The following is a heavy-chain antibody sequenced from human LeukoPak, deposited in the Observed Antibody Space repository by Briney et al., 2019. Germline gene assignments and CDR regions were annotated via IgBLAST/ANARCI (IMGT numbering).Heavy chain of an antibody. V-gene: IGHV3-23*01. CDR1: GFTFSSYA. CDR2: ISGSGGST. CDR3: AKGGIGTMIGVVITTWDY. Sequence: GGSLRLSCAASGFTFSSYAMSWVRQAPGKGLEWVSAISGSGGSTYYADSVKGRFTISRDNSKNTLYLQMNSLRAEDTAVYYCAKGGIGTMIGVVITTWDYWGQGTLVTVSS. J-gene: IGHJ4*02. D-gene: IGHD3-22*01.